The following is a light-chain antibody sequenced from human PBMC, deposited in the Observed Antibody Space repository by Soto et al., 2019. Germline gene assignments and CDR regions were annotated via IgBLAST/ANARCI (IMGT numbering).Light chain of an antibody. Sequence: DLQMTQSPSSLSASVGDSVTIACRASQNVDKYLNWYQQKPGKAPKLLIYAASSLHSGVPSRFAGSGSGTHFTLTINGLQPEDFAIYYCQQSYTSPGTFGHGTKVDIK. CDR1: QNVDKY. V-gene: IGKV1-39*01. CDR3: QQSYTSPGT. CDR2: AAS. J-gene: IGKJ1*01.